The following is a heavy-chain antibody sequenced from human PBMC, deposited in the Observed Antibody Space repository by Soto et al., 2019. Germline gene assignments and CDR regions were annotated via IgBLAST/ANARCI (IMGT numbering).Heavy chain of an antibody. CDR1: GGSITSSGYY. J-gene: IGHJ6*02. CDR3: SRHVMSGPYTEYCCGLDV. V-gene: IGHV4-39*01. CDR2: ISYSGST. Sequence: QLQLRESGPGLVKPSETLSLTCSVSGGSITSSGYYWGCIRQPPGKGLEWIGNISYSGSTYYNPSPKGRVPMSVNTSKRRFSLTLTSVTAADTAVYFWSRHVMSGPYTEYCCGLDVWGQGTKVTVSS. D-gene: IGHD1-1*01.